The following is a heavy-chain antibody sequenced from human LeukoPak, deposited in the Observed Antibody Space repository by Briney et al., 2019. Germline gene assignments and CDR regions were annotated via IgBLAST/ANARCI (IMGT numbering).Heavy chain of an antibody. CDR3: AKGGYRYYYGSGSYYN. V-gene: IGHV3-23*01. CDR2: ISGSGGST. D-gene: IGHD3-10*01. CDR1: GFTFSSYA. J-gene: IGHJ4*02. Sequence: GGSLRLSCAASGFTFSSYAMSWVRQAPGKGLEWVSAISGSGGSTYYADSVKGRFTISRDNSKNTLYLQMNSLSAEDTAVYYCAKGGYRYYYGSGSYYNWGQGTLVTVSS.